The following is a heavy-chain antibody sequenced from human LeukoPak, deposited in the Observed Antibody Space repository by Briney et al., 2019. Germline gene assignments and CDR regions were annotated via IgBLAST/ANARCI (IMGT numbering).Heavy chain of an antibody. CDR2: INQDGSEK. D-gene: IGHD2-2*01. Sequence: PGGSLRLSCAASGFTFSRYWMSWVRQAPGKGLEWVANINQDGSEKYYVDSVKGRSTISRDNAKNSLYLQMSSLRAEDTAVYYCVKDKLAYCSSITCSDFDSWGQGTLVTVSS. CDR1: GFTFSRYW. J-gene: IGHJ4*02. V-gene: IGHV3-7*03. CDR3: VKDKLAYCSSITCSDFDS.